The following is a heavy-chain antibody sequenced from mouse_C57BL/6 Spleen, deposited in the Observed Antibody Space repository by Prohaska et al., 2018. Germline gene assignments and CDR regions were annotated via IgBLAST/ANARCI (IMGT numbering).Heavy chain of an antibody. CDR1: GFPSISYG. J-gene: IGHJ3*01. CDR2: ISSGGSYN. Sequence: EVQLLESGGDLVKPGGSLTLSCPASGFPSISYGLSLFRQTPDKRLEWVATISSGGSYNYYPDSVKGRFTISRDNAKNTLYLQMSSLKSEDTDMYYCARQYYDYETWFAYWGQGTLVTVSA. D-gene: IGHD2-4*01. CDR3: ARQYYDYETWFAY. V-gene: IGHV5-6*01.